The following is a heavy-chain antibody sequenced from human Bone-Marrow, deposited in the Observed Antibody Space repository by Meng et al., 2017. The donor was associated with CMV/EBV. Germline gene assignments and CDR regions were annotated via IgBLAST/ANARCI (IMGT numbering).Heavy chain of an antibody. D-gene: IGHD3-3*01. J-gene: IGHJ4*02. V-gene: IGHV3-21*01. CDR1: GFTFSAYS. CDR2: MSSSSTYI. Sequence: GSLILSCAASGFTFSAYSMNWVRQAPGKGLEWVSFMSSSSTYIYYADSVKGRFTISRDNAKNSLYLQMNSLRAEDTAVYYCARGGRSGPDQHFDYWGQGTLVTVSS. CDR3: ARGGRSGPDQHFDY.